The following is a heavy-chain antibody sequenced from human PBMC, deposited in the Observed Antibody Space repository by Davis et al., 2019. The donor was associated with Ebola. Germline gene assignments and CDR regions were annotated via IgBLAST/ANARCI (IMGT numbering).Heavy chain of an antibody. D-gene: IGHD1-1*01. Sequence: SGPTLVKPTQTLTLTCTFSGFSLSASAVGVTWIRQPPGKALERPATIYWDGDMLYSPSLKNRLSITKDESKNQVVLTMTNMDPVDTATYYCAYRPRGGYFDPWGQGTLVTVSS. CDR1: GFSLSASAVG. J-gene: IGHJ5*02. CDR2: IYWDGDM. CDR3: AYRPRGGYFDP. V-gene: IGHV2-5*02.